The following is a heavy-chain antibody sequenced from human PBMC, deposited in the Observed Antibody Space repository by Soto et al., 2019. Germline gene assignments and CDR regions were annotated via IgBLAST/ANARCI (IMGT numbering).Heavy chain of an antibody. V-gene: IGHV6-1*01. CDR3: ARGDYPASYYYYALDV. D-gene: IGHD4-17*01. J-gene: IGHJ6*02. CDR2: TYYRSKWYN. Sequence: SQTLSLTCAVSGDSVSSNSAAWYWIRQSPSRGLEWLGRTYYRSKWYNDYAVSVKSRITINPDTSMDQFSLQLNSLRAEDMAVYYCARGDYPASYYYYALDVWGQGITVTVSS. CDR1: GDSVSSNSAA.